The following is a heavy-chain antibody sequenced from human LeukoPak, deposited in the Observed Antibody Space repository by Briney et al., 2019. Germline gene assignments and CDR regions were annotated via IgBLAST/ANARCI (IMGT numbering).Heavy chain of an antibody. CDR2: ISRNSRHV. J-gene: IGHJ1*01. V-gene: IGHV3-21*01. Sequence: GGSLRLSCAASGFTFSGYSMNWVRQAPGKGLEWVSSISRNSRHVYYGGSVWGRFTISRDDARNSLFLEMNSLRAEDMAVYYCVRDFMGMGGTTAYLHYWGQGTLVTVSS. D-gene: IGHD1-26*01. CDR3: VRDFMGMGGTTAYLHY. CDR1: GFTFSGYS.